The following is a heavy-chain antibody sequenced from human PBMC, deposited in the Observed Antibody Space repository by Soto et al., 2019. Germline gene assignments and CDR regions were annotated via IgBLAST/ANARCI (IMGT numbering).Heavy chain of an antibody. J-gene: IGHJ6*02. V-gene: IGHV1-69*13. CDR3: ARDLGRGITFGGVIAEGDYYYGMEV. CDR2: IIPIFGTA. Sequence: SVKVSCKASGGTFSSYAISWVRQAPGQGLEWMGGIIPIFGTANYAQKFQGRVTITADESTSTAYMELSSLRSEDTAVYYCARDLGRGITFGGVIAEGDYYYGMEVWGQGTTVTVSS. CDR1: GGTFSSYA. D-gene: IGHD3-16*02.